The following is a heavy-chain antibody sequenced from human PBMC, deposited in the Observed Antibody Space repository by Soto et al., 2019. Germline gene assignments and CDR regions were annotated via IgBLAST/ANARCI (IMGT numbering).Heavy chain of an antibody. CDR3: ARRAETNGWNGFGADKYYFDF. CDR2: MNPNTGNS. V-gene: IGHV1-8*01. J-gene: IGHJ4*02. CDR1: GYTITSYD. D-gene: IGHD1-1*01. Sequence: ASVKVSCKASGYTITSYDIYWVRQATGQGLEWMGWMNPNTGNSGYAQKFQGRVTVTSDTSINTVHMELSSLRSEDTAVYYCARRAETNGWNGFGADKYYFDFWGQGTLVTVSS.